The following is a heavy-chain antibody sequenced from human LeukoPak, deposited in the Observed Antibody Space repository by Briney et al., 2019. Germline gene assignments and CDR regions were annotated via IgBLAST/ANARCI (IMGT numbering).Heavy chain of an antibody. V-gene: IGHV3-21*01. J-gene: IGHJ4*02. CDR2: ISSSSSYI. CDR3: ARDPEYSSSSREFDY. CDR1: GFTFSSYS. D-gene: IGHD6-6*01. Sequence: GGSLGPSCAASGFTFSSYSMNWVRQAPGKGLEWVSSISSSSSYIYYADSVKGRFTISRDNAKNSLYLQMNSLRAEDTAVYYCARDPEYSSSSREFDYWGQGTLVTVSS.